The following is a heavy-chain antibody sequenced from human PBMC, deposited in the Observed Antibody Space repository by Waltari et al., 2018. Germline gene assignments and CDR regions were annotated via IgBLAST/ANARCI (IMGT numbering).Heavy chain of an antibody. V-gene: IGHV4-4*07. J-gene: IGHJ3*01. CDR2: LCPSGDT. Sequence: QVQLQESGPGLVKPSETLSLTCAVSGASINSYCWSWIRQSAGKGLEWIGRLCPSGDTKYNPSLWSRVTMSVDTSRNHFSLKLTSVTAADTAVYFCARISGLDYATPMWGLGTVVTVSS. D-gene: IGHD5-12*01. CDR3: ARISGLDYATPM. CDR1: GASINSYC.